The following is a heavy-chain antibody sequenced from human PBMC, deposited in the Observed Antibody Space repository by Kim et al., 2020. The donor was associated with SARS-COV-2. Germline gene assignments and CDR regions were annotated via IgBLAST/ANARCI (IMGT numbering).Heavy chain of an antibody. CDR2: VYDSGRT. CDR3: ARLKGYAGGFDC. Sequence: SETLSLTCTVSGVSISRYYWSWIRQPPGKGLDWIGYVYDSGRTTYNPSLKSRVTISEDTSTNQFSLDLYSVTTADTAVYYCARLKGYAGGFDCWG. V-gene: IGHV4-59*13. CDR1: GVSISRYY. D-gene: IGHD5-12*01. J-gene: IGHJ5*01.